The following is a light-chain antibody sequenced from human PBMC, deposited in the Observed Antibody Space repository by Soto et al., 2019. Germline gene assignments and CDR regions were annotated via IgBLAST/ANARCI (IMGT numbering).Light chain of an antibody. CDR3: GTWDSSLSAHV. Sequence: QSVLTQPPSVSAAPGQKVTISCSGSNSNIGNNYVSWYQQLPGTAPKLLIYENNNRPSEIPDRFSGSKSGTSATLGITGLQTGDEADYYCGTWDSSLSAHVFGTGTRSPS. V-gene: IGLV1-51*02. CDR1: NSNIGNNY. CDR2: ENN. J-gene: IGLJ1*01.